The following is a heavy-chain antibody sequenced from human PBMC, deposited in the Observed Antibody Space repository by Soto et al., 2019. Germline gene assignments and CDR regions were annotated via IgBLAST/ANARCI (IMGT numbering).Heavy chain of an antibody. CDR2: IIPIFGTA. CDR3: AXQGGDTAMIYYYYGMDV. Sequence: ASVKVSCKASGGTFSSYAISWVRQAPGQGLEWMGGIIPIFGTANYAQKLQGRVTITADESTSTAYMELSSLRSEDTAVYYCAXQGGDTAMIYYYYGMDVWGQGTTVTVSS. CDR1: GGTFSSYA. D-gene: IGHD5-18*01. V-gene: IGHV1-69*13. J-gene: IGHJ6*01.